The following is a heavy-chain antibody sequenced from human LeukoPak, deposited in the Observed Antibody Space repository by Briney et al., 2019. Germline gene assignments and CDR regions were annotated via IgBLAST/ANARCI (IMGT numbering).Heavy chain of an antibody. J-gene: IGHJ4*02. D-gene: IGHD6-19*01. V-gene: IGHV3-30-3*01. CDR2: ISYDGSKT. Sequence: GGSLRLSCAASGFTFNIYAMHWVRQAPGKGLEWVAVISYDGSKTYYADSVKGRFTISRDNSKNTLYLQMKSLRAEDTAVYYCARLDLQRAVTFDFWGQGTLVTVSS. CDR3: ARLDLQRAVTFDF. CDR1: GFTFNIYA.